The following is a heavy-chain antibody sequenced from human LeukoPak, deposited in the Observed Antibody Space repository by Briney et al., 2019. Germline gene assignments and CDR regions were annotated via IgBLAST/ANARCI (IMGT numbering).Heavy chain of an antibody. D-gene: IGHD1-26*01. J-gene: IGHJ5*02. CDR1: GDSVTSSSYC. CDR2: IYYSGSS. Sequence: SETLSPTCTVAGDSVTSSSYCWGWIRQPPGKGLEWIGCIYYSGSSYYNSSLNSRVTISVDTSKNEFSLRLKSVTATDTALYYCVRHRSGQAWLDPWGQGTLVTVSS. V-gene: IGHV4-39*01. CDR3: VRHRSGQAWLDP.